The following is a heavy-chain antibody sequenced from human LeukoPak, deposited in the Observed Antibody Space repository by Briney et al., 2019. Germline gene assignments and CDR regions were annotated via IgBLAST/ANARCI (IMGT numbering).Heavy chain of an antibody. CDR3: AKTRAGKSSGRDPGWPMNY. D-gene: IGHD3-22*01. V-gene: IGHV3-23*01. J-gene: IGHJ4*02. CDR1: GFTFGSYA. CDR2: ISGGGGIT. Sequence: GGSLRLSCAASGFTFGSYAIYWVRQAPGKGLEWVSGISGGGGITYFADSVKGRFTISRDKSRNTVYLQINSLRAEDTALYYCAKTRAGKSSGRDPGWPMNYWGQGTLVTASS.